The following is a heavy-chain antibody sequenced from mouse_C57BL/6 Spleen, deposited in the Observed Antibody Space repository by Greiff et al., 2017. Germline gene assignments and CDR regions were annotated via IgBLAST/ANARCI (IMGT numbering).Heavy chain of an antibody. V-gene: IGHV14-4*01. CDR2: IDPENGDT. CDR1: GFNIKDDY. CDR3: TTDGSFYAMDY. Sequence: SGAELVRPGASVKLSCTASGFNIKDDYMHWVKQRPEQGLEWIGWIDPENGDTEYASKFQGKATITADTSSNTAYLQLSSLTSEDTAVYYCTTDGSFYAMDYWGQGTSVTVSS. J-gene: IGHJ4*01. D-gene: IGHD2-3*01.